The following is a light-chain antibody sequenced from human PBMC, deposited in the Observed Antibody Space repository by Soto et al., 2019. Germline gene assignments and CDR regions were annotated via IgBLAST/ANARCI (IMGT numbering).Light chain of an antibody. CDR1: SSDFAAYNY. V-gene: IGLV2-14*01. CDR3: SSYTINSALYV. CDR2: EVS. Sequence: QSALTQPASVSGSPGQSIAISCTGSSSDFAAYNYVSWYQHHPGKAPKLMIYEVSNRPSGVSNRFSGSKSGNTASLTISGLQAEDEADYYCSSYTINSALYVFGSGTKVTVL. J-gene: IGLJ1*01.